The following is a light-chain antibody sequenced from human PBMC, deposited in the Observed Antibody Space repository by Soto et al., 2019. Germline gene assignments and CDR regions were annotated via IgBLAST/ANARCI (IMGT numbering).Light chain of an antibody. J-gene: IGKJ1*01. CDR1: QRINRY. CDR2: AAP. CDR3: QQSYSTPWT. V-gene: IGKV1-39*01. Sequence: DIQMTQSPSSLSASVGDRVTITCRASQRINRYLSWYQQKPGKAPNLLIYAAPSLQSGVPSRFSGSGSGTDFTLTISSLQSEDFATYYCQQSYSTPWTFGQGTKVEIK.